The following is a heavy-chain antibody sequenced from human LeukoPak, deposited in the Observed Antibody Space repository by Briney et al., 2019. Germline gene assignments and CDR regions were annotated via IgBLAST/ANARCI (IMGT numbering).Heavy chain of an antibody. CDR2: INHRGST. V-gene: IGHV4-34*01. CDR3: ARSRTPTDFDY. Sequence: SETLSLTCAVYGGSFSGYYWSWIRQPPGKGLEWIGEINHRGSTNYNPSLKSRVTISVDTSKNQFSLKLSSVTAADTAVYYCARSRTPTDFDYWGQGTLVTVSS. CDR1: GGSFSGYY. J-gene: IGHJ4*02.